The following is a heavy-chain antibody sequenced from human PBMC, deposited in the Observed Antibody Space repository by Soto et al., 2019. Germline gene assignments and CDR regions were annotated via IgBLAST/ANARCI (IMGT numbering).Heavy chain of an antibody. CDR2: INPNSGGT. CDR3: ARDMDIVVVPAADCYYYGMDV. J-gene: IGHJ6*02. V-gene: IGHV1-2*02. D-gene: IGHD2-2*03. CDR1: GYTFTGYY. Sequence: ASVKVSCKASGYTFTGYYMHWVRQAPGQGLEWMGWINPNSGGTNYAQKFQGRVTMTRDTSISTAYMELSRLRSDDTAVYYCARDMDIVVVPAADCYYYGMDVWGQGTTVTVSS.